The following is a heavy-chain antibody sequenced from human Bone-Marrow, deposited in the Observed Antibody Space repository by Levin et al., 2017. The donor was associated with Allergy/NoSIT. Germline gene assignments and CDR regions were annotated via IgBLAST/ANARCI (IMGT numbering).Heavy chain of an antibody. CDR1: GGSISSYY. CDR3: ARLGREWLRVGFDY. D-gene: IGHD5-12*01. CDR2: IYYSGST. J-gene: IGHJ4*02. Sequence: SCTVSGGSISSYYWSWIRQPPGKGLEWIGYIYYSGSTNYNPSLKSRVTISVDTSKNQFSLKLSSVTAADTAVYYCARLGREWLRVGFDYWGQGTLVTVSS. V-gene: IGHV4-59*01.